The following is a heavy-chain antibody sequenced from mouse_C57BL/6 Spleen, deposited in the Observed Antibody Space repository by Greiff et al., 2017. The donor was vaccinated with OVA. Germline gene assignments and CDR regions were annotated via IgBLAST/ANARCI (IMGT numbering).Heavy chain of an antibody. J-gene: IGHJ3*01. CDR3: AREGYYFFAY. CDR2: ISNGGSYT. Sequence: EVKLMESGGGLVKPRGSLKLSCAASGFTFSSYAMSWVRQTPEKRLEWVATISNGGSYTYYPDNVKGRFTISRDNAKNNLYLQMSHLKSEDTAMYYCAREGYYFFAYWGQGTLVTVSA. CDR1: GFTFSSYA. V-gene: IGHV5-4*01. D-gene: IGHD2-3*01.